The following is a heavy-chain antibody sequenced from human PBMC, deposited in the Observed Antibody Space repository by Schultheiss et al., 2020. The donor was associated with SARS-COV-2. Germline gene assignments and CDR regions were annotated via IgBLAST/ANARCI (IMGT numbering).Heavy chain of an antibody. J-gene: IGHJ6*03. Sequence: GGSLRLSCAASGFTVSSNYMSWVRQAPGKGLEWVSVIYSGGSTYYADSVKGRFTISRDNAKNSLYLQMNSLRAEDTAVYYCARDRDYYYYMDVWGKGTTVTVS. CDR3: ARDRDYYYYMDV. V-gene: IGHV3-53*01. CDR1: GFTVSSNY. D-gene: IGHD3-10*01. CDR2: IYSGGST.